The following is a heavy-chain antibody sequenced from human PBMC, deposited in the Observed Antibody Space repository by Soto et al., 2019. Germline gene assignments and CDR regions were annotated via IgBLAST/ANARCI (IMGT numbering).Heavy chain of an antibody. J-gene: IGHJ6*03. CDR3: ARGGGGYSYGYDYYYYYMDV. Sequence: SETLSLTCTVSGGSISSYYWSWIQQPPGKGLEWIGYIYYSGSTNYNPSLKSRVTISVDTSKNQFSLKLSSVTAADTAVYYCARGGGGYSYGYDYYYYYMDVWGKGTTVTVSS. D-gene: IGHD5-18*01. CDR1: GGSISSYY. V-gene: IGHV4-59*01. CDR2: IYYSGST.